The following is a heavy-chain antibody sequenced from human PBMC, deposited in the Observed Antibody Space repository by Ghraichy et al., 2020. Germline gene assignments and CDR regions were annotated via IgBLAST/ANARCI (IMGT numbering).Heavy chain of an antibody. V-gene: IGHV4-38-2*02. CDR3: ARVRLPDYYDFWSGFDY. D-gene: IGHD3-3*01. J-gene: IGHJ4*02. CDR2: IYHSGST. CDR1: GYSISSGYY. Sequence: SETLSLTCTVSGYSISSGYYWGWIRQPPGKGLEWIGSIYHSGSTYYNPSLKSRVTISVDTSKNQFSLKLSSVTAADTAVYYCARVRLPDYYDFWSGFDYWGQGTLVTVSS.